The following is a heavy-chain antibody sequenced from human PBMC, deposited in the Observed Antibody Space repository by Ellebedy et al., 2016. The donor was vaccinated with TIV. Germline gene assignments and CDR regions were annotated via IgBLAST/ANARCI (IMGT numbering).Heavy chain of an antibody. V-gene: IGHV1-18*04. CDR3: ARDLVNPDY. J-gene: IGHJ4*02. D-gene: IGHD3-9*01. Sequence: ASVKVSCKTSGYAFSTHGISWVRQAPGQGLEWMGWISAYDGATNYPQKFQDRISMTTDSSTLTAFLDLRRLTSDDTAVYYCARDLVNPDYWGQGTLVTVSS. CDR1: GYAFSTHG. CDR2: ISAYDGAT.